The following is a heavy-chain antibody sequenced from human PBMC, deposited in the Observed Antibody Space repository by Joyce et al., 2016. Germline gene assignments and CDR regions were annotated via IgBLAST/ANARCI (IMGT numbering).Heavy chain of an antibody. D-gene: IGHD3-16*02. CDR2: INQDGSGK. Sequence: EVEVVESGGGLVQPGESLRLSCVASGFTFSIYWMPWVRQSPGKGLEWVADINQDGSGKFYVDSVKGRFTISRDNAKNSLSLQMNSLRVEDTAVYYCARNGGWYRLDPWGQGTLVTVSS. CDR1: GFTFSIYW. J-gene: IGHJ5*02. V-gene: IGHV3-7*01. CDR3: ARNGGWYRLDP.